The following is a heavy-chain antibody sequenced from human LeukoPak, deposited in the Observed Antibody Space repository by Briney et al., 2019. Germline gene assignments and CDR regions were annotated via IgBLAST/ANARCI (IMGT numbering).Heavy chain of an antibody. Sequence: SETLSLTCAVYGVSFSGYYWSWVRQPPGKGLEWIGEINHSGSTNYNPSLKSRVTISVDTSKNQFSLKLSSVTAADMAVYYCARGNIVVVPAAMGGIYYYYMDVWGKGTTVTVSS. CDR1: GVSFSGYY. CDR3: ARGNIVVVPAAMGGIYYYYMDV. D-gene: IGHD2-2*01. J-gene: IGHJ6*03. CDR2: INHSGST. V-gene: IGHV4-34*01.